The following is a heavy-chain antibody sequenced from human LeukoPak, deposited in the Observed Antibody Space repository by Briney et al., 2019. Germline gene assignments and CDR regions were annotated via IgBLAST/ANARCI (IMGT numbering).Heavy chain of an antibody. J-gene: IGHJ3*02. CDR3: AKHRGSFFEAFDI. CDR2: IYSDGTT. Sequence: PSETLSHTCTVSGASINSRDYYWGWIRQPPGQGLEWIGSIYSDGTTYYNPSLKSRVSISADTSKNHFSLWLSSVTAADMAVYYCAKHRGSFFEAFDIWGQGTAVSVSS. CDR1: GASINSRDYY. D-gene: IGHD1-26*01. V-gene: IGHV4-39*01.